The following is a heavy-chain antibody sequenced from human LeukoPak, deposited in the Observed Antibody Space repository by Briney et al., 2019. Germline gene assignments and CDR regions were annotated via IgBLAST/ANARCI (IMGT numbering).Heavy chain of an antibody. CDR1: GFTFSRYW. CDR3: ARLGDNWNYTGYYYYMDV. J-gene: IGHJ6*03. D-gene: IGHD1-7*01. V-gene: IGHV3-7*01. Sequence: PGRSLRLSCVASGFTFSRYWMTWVRQAPGKGLEWVANIKTDGSQICYVDSVKGRFTISRDNAKNSLYLQMNSLRAEDTAVYYCARLGDNWNYTGYYYYMDVWGKGTTVTAYS. CDR2: IKTDGSQI.